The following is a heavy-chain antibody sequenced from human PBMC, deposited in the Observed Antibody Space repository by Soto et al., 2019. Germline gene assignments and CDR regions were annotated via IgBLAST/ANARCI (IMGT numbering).Heavy chain of an antibody. CDR3: ARGNNFYDP. Sequence: QVQLVQSGAEVKRPGASVKVSCKASGYIFTSYVIHWVRQAPGQRLEWMGWINVGNGDTRYSQKFQGRVTITRDTSASTGYMELSSLRSEDPAVYYCARGNNFYDPWGQGTLVTVSS. V-gene: IGHV1-3*01. CDR2: INVGNGDT. CDR1: GYIFTSYV. J-gene: IGHJ5*02.